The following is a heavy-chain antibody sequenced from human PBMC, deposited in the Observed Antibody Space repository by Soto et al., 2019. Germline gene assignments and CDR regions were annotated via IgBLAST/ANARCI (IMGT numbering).Heavy chain of an antibody. Sequence: QVQLVQSGAEVKKPGASVKVSCKASGYTFTSYFMHWVRQAPGQGLKWMGVINPSDGSASYAQKSQGRVTMTRDASTSTVYMQLSSLRSEDTAVYYCARSSGSLGAFDIWGQGTMVTVSS. D-gene: IGHD1-26*01. CDR2: INPSDGSA. CDR3: ARSSGSLGAFDI. CDR1: GYTFTSYF. V-gene: IGHV1-46*01. J-gene: IGHJ3*02.